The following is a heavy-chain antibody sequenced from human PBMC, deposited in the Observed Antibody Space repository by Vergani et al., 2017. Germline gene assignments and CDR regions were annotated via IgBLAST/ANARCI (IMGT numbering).Heavy chain of an antibody. Sequence: QLQLPESGPGLVKPSETLSLTCPVSGGSISSSSYYWGWIRQPPGKGLEWIGSIYYSGSTYYNPSLKSRVTISVDTSKNQFSLKLSSVTAADTAVYYCARPTTTMVRGVISYYFDYWGQGTLVTVSS. J-gene: IGHJ4*02. CDR2: IYYSGST. V-gene: IGHV4-39*01. CDR1: GGSISSSSYY. CDR3: ARPTTTMVRGVISYYFDY. D-gene: IGHD3-10*01.